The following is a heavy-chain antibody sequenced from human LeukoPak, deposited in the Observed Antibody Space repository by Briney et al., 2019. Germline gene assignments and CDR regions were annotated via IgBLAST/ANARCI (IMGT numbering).Heavy chain of an antibody. CDR3: ARVGAICSSTSCYHYFQH. J-gene: IGHJ1*01. CDR2: IIPIFGTA. V-gene: IGHV1-69*13. D-gene: IGHD2-2*01. Sequence: SVKVSCKASRGTFSSYAISWVRQAPGQGLEWMGGIIPIFGTANYAQKFQGRVTITADESTSTAYMELSSLRSEDTAVYYCARVGAICSSTSCYHYFQHWGQGTLVTVSS. CDR1: RGTFSSYA.